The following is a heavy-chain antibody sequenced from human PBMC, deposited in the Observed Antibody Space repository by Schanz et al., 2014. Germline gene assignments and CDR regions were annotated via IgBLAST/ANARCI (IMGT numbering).Heavy chain of an antibody. CDR2: ISNDGSIK. Sequence: VQLLESGGGLVRPGGSLRLSCAASGFTFSNYAMSWVRQAPGKGLEWVALISNDGSIKYYADSVEGRFTISRDNSKNTLYLHMNTLRSEDTAVYYCAKDSTHIDIVLVPTAIDYWGQGTLVTVSS. D-gene: IGHD2-2*01. CDR1: GFTFSNYA. V-gene: IGHV3-30-3*01. CDR3: AKDSTHIDIVLVPTAIDY. J-gene: IGHJ4*02.